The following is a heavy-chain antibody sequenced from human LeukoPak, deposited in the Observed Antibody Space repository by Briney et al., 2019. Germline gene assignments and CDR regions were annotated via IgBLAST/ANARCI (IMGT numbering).Heavy chain of an antibody. Sequence: GGSLRLSCSASGFTFSDYDMNWVRQAPGKGLEWVSSISYLSSHVYYADSVKGRFTISRDNSKNTLYLQMNSLRAEDTAVYYCNSYVAGRGPFDYWGQGTLVTVSS. CDR3: NSYVAGRGPFDY. D-gene: IGHD6-19*01. CDR2: ISYLSSHV. V-gene: IGHV3-21*04. CDR1: GFTFSDYD. J-gene: IGHJ4*02.